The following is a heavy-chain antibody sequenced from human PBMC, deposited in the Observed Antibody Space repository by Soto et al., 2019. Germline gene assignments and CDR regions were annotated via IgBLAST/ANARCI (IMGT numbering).Heavy chain of an antibody. J-gene: IGHJ5*02. V-gene: IGHV4-59*01. CDR1: GGSISSYY. CDR2: IYYSGST. CDR3: ARAYYRRQQLVPGWFDP. D-gene: IGHD6-13*01. Sequence: PSETLSLTCTVSGGSISSYYWSWIRQPPGTGLEWIGYIYYSGSTNYNPSLKSRVTISVDTSKNQFSLKLSSVTAADTAVYYCARAYYRRQQLVPGWFDPWGQGTLVTVSS.